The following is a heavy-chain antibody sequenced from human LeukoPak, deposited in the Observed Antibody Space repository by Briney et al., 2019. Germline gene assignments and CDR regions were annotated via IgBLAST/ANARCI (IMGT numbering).Heavy chain of an antibody. CDR1: GGSISNYY. Sequence: SETLSLTCTVSGGSISNYYWNWIRQPPGKGLEWIGYVSYSGSTNYNPSLKSRVTISLYTSKNQFSLILNSVTAADTAVYYCARGGSSSSWPFYYWGQGTLVTVSS. J-gene: IGHJ4*02. CDR2: VSYSGST. CDR3: ARGGSSSSWPFYY. V-gene: IGHV4-59*01. D-gene: IGHD6-13*01.